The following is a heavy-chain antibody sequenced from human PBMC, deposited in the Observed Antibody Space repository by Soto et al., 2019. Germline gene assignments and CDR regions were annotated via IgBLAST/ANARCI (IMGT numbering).Heavy chain of an antibody. CDR3: ARGYCSGGSCHKDYYYYYMDV. V-gene: IGHV3-74*01. CDR2: INSDGSST. D-gene: IGHD2-15*01. CDR1: GFTFSSYW. Sequence: GGSLRLSCAASGFTFSSYWMHWVRQAPGKGLVWVSRINSDGSSTSYADSVKGRFTISRDNAKNTLYLQMNSLRAEDTAVYYCARGYCSGGSCHKDYYYYYMDVWGKGTTVTVSS. J-gene: IGHJ6*03.